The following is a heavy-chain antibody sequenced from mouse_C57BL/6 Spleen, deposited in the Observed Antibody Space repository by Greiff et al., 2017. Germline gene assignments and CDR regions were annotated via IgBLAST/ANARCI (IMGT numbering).Heavy chain of an antibody. Sequence: VQLQQSGAELVRPGASVKLSCKASGYTFTDYYINWVKQRPGQGLEWIARIYPGSGNTYYNEKFKGKATLTAEKSSSTAYMQLSSLTSEDSAVYFCARDEYSNYAMDYWGQGTSVTVSS. CDR2: IYPGSGNT. CDR3: ARDEYSNYAMDY. CDR1: GYTFTDYY. V-gene: IGHV1-76*01. D-gene: IGHD2-5*01. J-gene: IGHJ4*01.